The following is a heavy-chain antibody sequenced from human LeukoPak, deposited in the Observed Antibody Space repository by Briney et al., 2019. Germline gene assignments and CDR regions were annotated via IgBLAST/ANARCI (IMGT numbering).Heavy chain of an antibody. D-gene: IGHD3-10*01. V-gene: IGHV3-7*01. CDR3: ARYYYGSGSYYFDY. Sequence: PGGSLRLSCAASGFTFSDPYISWVRQAPGKGLEWVANIKQDGSEKYYVDSVKGRFTISRDNAKNSLYLQMNSLRAEDTAVYYCARYYYGSGSYYFDYWGQGTLVTVSS. J-gene: IGHJ4*02. CDR2: IKQDGSEK. CDR1: GFTFSDPY.